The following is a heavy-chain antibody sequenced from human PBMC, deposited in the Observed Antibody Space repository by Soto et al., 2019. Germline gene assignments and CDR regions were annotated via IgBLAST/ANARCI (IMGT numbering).Heavy chain of an antibody. V-gene: IGHV3-23*01. D-gene: IGHD6-19*01. CDR1: GFTFSNYA. CDR2: ISGGGDNT. J-gene: IGHJ4*02. CDR3: AKTVPATNY. Sequence: PGVSLRLSCAASGFTFSNYAMSWVRQAPGKGLEWVSAISGGGDNTYYAASVKGRFTISRDNSKNTLYLQMNSLRAEDTALDYCAKTVPATNYWGQGTLVTVSS.